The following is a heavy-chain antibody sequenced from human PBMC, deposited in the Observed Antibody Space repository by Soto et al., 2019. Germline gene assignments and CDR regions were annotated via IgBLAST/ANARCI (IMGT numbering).Heavy chain of an antibody. J-gene: IGHJ6*01. CDR1: GYTFTSYG. CDR2: IDAYNGKT. CDR3: ARGITFGGVLNGMDV. D-gene: IGHD3-16*01. V-gene: IGHV1-18*01. Sequence: ASVKVSCKASGYTFTSYGISWVRQAPGQGLEWMGWIDAYNGKTYYEQKLQGRVTMTTDTSTSTAYMELRSLRSDDTDLYYCARGITFGGVLNGMDVWGQGTTVTVS.